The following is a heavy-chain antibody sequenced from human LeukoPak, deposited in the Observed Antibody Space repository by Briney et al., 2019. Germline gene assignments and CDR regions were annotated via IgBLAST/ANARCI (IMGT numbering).Heavy chain of an antibody. CDR3: ARGSGLEIFDY. Sequence: SETLSLTCTVSGGSISSYYWSWIRQPPGKGLEWIGYIYYSGSTNYNPSLKSRVTISVDTSENQFSLKLSSVTAADTAVYYCARGSGLEIFDYWGQGTLVTVSS. CDR1: GGSISSYY. J-gene: IGHJ4*02. D-gene: IGHD5-24*01. CDR2: IYYSGST. V-gene: IGHV4-59*01.